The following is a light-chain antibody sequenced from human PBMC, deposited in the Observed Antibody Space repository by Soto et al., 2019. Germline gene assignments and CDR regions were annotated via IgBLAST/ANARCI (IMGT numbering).Light chain of an antibody. CDR2: DDT. Sequence: SYALTQPPSVSVAPGQTARITCGGNNIGSKSVHWYQQKTGQAPVLVVYDDTDRPSGIPERFSGSNSGNTAALTISRVEAGDEADYSCQVWDSSGDHFVFGSGTKVTVL. CDR3: QVWDSSGDHFV. CDR1: NIGSKS. V-gene: IGLV3-21*02. J-gene: IGLJ1*01.